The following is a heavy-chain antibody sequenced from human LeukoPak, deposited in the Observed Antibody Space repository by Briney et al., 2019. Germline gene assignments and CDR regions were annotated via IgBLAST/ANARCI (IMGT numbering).Heavy chain of an antibody. D-gene: IGHD3-3*01. CDR1: GVSISSSNSY. CDR3: ARAPHWYDFTFDP. Sequence: SETLSLTCTVSGVSISSSNSYWGWIRQPPGKGLEWIGYIYYSGSTNYNPSLKSRVTISVDTSKNQFSLKLSSVTAADTAVYYCARAPHWYDFTFDPWGQGTLVTVSS. J-gene: IGHJ5*02. V-gene: IGHV4-61*05. CDR2: IYYSGST.